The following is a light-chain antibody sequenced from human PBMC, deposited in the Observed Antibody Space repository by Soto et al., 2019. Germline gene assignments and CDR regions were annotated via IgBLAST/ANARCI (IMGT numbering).Light chain of an antibody. Sequence: EIVLTQSPATLSLSPGERATLSCRASQSVSSYLAWYQQKPGQAPRLLISDASNRSTGIPARFSGSGSGTDFTLTISTLEPEDFAVYYCQQYTTSSWTFGQGTKVDIK. J-gene: IGKJ1*01. CDR2: DAS. CDR3: QQYTTSSWT. V-gene: IGKV3-11*01. CDR1: QSVSSY.